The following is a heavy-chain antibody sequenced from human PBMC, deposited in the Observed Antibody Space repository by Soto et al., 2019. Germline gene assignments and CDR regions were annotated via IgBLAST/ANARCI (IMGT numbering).Heavy chain of an antibody. CDR3: ARGGQWDFWSYY. D-gene: IGHD3-3*01. Sequence: QVQLVQSGAEVKKPGASVKVSCKASGYSFTRYYINWVRQAPGQGLEWMGWISAYNGNTHYEEKLQGRVTLTTDTSTSTAYMELRSLRSDDTAVYFCARGGQWDFWSYYWGQGTLVTVSS. CDR1: GYSFTRYY. J-gene: IGHJ4*02. V-gene: IGHV1-18*01. CDR2: ISAYNGNT.